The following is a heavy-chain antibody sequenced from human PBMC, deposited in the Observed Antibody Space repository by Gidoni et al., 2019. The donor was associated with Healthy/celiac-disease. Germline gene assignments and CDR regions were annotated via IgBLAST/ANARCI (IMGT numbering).Heavy chain of an antibody. J-gene: IGHJ5*02. Sequence: EVQLVESGGGLVQPGGSLRLSCAASGFTFSSYWMSWVRQAPGKGLEWVANIKQDGSEKYYVDSVKGRFTISRDNAKNSLYLQMNSLRAEDTAVYYCARDLSRIAVANWFDPWGQGTLVTVSS. CDR1: GFTFSSYW. CDR3: ARDLSRIAVANWFDP. V-gene: IGHV3-7*03. D-gene: IGHD6-19*01. CDR2: IKQDGSEK.